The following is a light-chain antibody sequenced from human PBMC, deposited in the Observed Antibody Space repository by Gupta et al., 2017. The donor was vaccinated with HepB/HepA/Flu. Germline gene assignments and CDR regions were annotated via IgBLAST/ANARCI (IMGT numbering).Light chain of an antibody. Sequence: SALTQPASVSGSPGQSITISCPGTSSDVGGYNYVSWYQQHPGKAPKLMIYDVSNRAAGVASCFSGSKSGNTASPTISGREEEDEADYYCSADTSSSTLVFGGGIKLTVL. CDR2: DVS. J-gene: IGLJ2*01. CDR1: SSDVGGYNY. CDR3: SADTSSSTLV. V-gene: IGLV2-14*01.